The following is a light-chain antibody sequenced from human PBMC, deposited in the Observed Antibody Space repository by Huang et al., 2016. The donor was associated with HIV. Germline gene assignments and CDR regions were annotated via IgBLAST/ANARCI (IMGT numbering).Light chain of an antibody. V-gene: IGKV2-30*02. CDR3: MQGAHWPPKT. CDR1: QSLVHTDGNTY. Sequence: EVVLTQSPLSVTVTLGQPASISCTSSQSLVHTDGNTYLSWFHQGPGQSPRRLIYRVANRDSGVPDRFSGSGSGTGFTLKINRVEAEDVVIYYCMQGAHWPPKTFGQGTRVEIK. CDR2: RVA. J-gene: IGKJ1*01.